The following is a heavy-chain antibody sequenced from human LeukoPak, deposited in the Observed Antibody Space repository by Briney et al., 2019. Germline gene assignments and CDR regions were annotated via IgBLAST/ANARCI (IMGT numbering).Heavy chain of an antibody. V-gene: IGHV3-30*18. CDR2: ISYDGSNK. J-gene: IGHJ4*02. D-gene: IGHD3-16*02. Sequence: GGSLRLSCAASRFTFSSYGMHWVRQAPGKGLEWVAVISYDGSNKYYADSVKGRFTISRDNSKNTLYLQMNSLRAEDTAVYYCAKGSVSLTFFDYWGQGTLVTVSS. CDR1: RFTFSSYG. CDR3: AKGSVSLTFFDY.